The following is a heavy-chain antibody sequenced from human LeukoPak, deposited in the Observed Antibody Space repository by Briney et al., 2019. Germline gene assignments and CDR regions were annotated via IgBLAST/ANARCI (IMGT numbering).Heavy chain of an antibody. D-gene: IGHD2-2*01. V-gene: IGHV4-59*01. CDR1: GGSISSYY. Sequence: PSETLSLTCTVSGGSISSYYWSWIRQPPGKGLEWIGYIYYSGSTNYNPSLTSRVTISVDTSRNQFSLKLSSVTAADTAVYYCARSYCSSTSCYDYFDYWGQGALVTVSS. CDR2: IYYSGST. J-gene: IGHJ4*02. CDR3: ARSYCSSTSCYDYFDY.